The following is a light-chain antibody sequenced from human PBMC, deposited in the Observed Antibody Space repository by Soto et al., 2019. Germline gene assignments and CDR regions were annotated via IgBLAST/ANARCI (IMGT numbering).Light chain of an antibody. CDR3: MQALQTPLT. CDR2: LGS. Sequence: DIVMTQTPLSLSVTPGEPASISCRSHQSLLYSDGRNYLDWYLKKPGQSPQLLIYLGSNRASGVPDRFSGSGSGTDFTLKISRVEAEDVGVYYCMQALQTPLTFGGGTKVDIK. J-gene: IGKJ4*01. CDR1: QSLLYSDGRNY. V-gene: IGKV2-28*01.